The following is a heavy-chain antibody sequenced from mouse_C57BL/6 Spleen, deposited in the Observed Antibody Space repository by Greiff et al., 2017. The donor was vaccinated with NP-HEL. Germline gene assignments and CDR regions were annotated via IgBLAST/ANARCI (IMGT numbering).Heavy chain of an antibody. V-gene: IGHV1-61*01. CDR1: GYTFTSYW. Sequence: VQLQQSGAELVRPGSSVKLSCKASGYTFTSYWMDWVKQRPGQGLEWIGNIYPSDSETHYNQKFKDKATLTVDKSSSTAYMQLSSLTSEDSAVYYCARSALRWYFDVWGTGTTVTVSS. J-gene: IGHJ1*03. CDR3: ARSALRWYFDV. CDR2: IYPSDSET.